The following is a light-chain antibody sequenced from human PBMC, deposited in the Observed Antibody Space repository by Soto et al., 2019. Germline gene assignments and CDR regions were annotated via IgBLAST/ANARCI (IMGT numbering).Light chain of an antibody. CDR1: QSVSSSY. CDR2: GAS. V-gene: IGKV3-20*01. Sequence: EIVLTQSPGTLSLSPGERATLSCRASQSVSSSYLAWYQQKPGQAPRLLIYGASSRATGIPDRFSGSGSGTDFTLTISRLEPEDFAVYYCQQYDSSPRFTFGPGTQVDIK. J-gene: IGKJ3*01. CDR3: QQYDSSPRFT.